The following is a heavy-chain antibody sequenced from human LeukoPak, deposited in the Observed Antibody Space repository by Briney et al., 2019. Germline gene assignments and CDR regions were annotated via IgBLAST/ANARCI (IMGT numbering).Heavy chain of an antibody. J-gene: IGHJ4*02. Sequence: PGASLQISCEGSGSIFTSYWIAWVRQLPGKGLEWMGIIYPGDSDTRYGPSFQGQVTISVDKSISTAYLHWSSLRASDTAMYYCARREYTKNGIDYWGQGTLVTVSS. D-gene: IGHD5-18*01. CDR1: GSIFTSYW. V-gene: IGHV5-51*01. CDR3: ARREYTKNGIDY. CDR2: IYPGDSDT.